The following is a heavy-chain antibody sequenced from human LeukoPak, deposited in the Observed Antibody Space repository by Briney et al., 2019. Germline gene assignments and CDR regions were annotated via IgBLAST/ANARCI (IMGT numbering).Heavy chain of an antibody. V-gene: IGHV3-23*01. D-gene: IGHD5-18*01. CDR1: GFTFSSYA. Sequence: GGPLRLSCAASGFTFSSYAMSWVRQAPGKGLEWVSAISGSGGSTYYADSVKGRFTISRDNSKNTLYLQMNSLRAEDTAVYYCANQRGYSYGYYFDYWGQGTLVTVSS. CDR2: ISGSGGST. CDR3: ANQRGYSYGYYFDY. J-gene: IGHJ4*02.